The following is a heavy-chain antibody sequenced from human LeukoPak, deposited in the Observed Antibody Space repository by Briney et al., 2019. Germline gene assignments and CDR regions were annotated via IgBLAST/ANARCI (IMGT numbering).Heavy chain of an antibody. CDR3: ARQIVSGSMGCDF. J-gene: IGHJ4*02. V-gene: IGHV1-2*02. CDR2: INFNSGGK. CDR1: AYTFSGYY. Sequence: ASVTVSRKSSAYTFSGYYIHWVRQAPGQGLAWMGWINFNSGGKIFAEKFQDRVTMARDTSISTAYMELSRLRSDDTAVYYCARQIVSGSMGCDFWGQGTLVTVSS. D-gene: IGHD2-21*01.